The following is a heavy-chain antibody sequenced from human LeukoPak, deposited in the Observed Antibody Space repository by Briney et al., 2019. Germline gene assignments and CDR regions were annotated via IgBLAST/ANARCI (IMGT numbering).Heavy chain of an antibody. CDR2: INPSGGST. Sequence: GASVKVSCKASGYTFTSYYMHWVRQAPGQGLEWLGIINPSGGSTSYAQKFQGRVTMTRDTSTSTVYMELSSLRSDDTAVYYCARSCSGGSCYHNYYYYGMDVWGQGTTVTVSS. CDR1: GYTFTSYY. D-gene: IGHD2-15*01. V-gene: IGHV1-46*01. CDR3: ARSCSGGSCYHNYYYYGMDV. J-gene: IGHJ6*02.